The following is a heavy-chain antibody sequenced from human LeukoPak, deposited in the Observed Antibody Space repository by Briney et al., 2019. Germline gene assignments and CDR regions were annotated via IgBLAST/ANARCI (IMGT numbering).Heavy chain of an antibody. D-gene: IGHD4-17*01. J-gene: IGHJ6*02. CDR3: ARAFATVPAPYGMDV. Sequence: GGSLRLSCAASGFTFSSYSMNWVRQAPGKGLEWVSFISTSSNYIYYADSLKGRFTISRDNARNSLFLQMNSLRAEDTAVYYCARAFATVPAPYGMDVWGQGTTVTVSS. CDR1: GFTFSSYS. CDR2: ISTSSNYI. V-gene: IGHV3-21*01.